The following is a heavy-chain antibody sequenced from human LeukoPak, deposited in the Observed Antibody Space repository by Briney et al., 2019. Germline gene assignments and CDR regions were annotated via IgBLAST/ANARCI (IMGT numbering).Heavy chain of an antibody. D-gene: IGHD1-26*01. CDR3: ARDNLGSYYDPLGAFDI. CDR2: IYHSGST. CDR1: GYSISSGYY. Sequence: PSETLSLTCAVSGYSISSGYYWGWIRQPPGKGLEWIGSIYHSGSTYYNPSLKSRVTISVDTSKNQFSLKLSSVTAADTAVYYCARDNLGSYYDPLGAFDIWGQGTMVTVSS. J-gene: IGHJ3*02. V-gene: IGHV4-38-2*02.